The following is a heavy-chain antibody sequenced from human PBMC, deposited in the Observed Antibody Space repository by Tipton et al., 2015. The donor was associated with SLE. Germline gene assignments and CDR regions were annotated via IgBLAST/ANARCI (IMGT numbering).Heavy chain of an antibody. V-gene: IGHV4-34*12. CDR1: RGSFNGYY. CDR2: IMPNGRS. J-gene: IGHJ3*01. D-gene: IGHD5-24*01. CDR3: VRRGDHDTFDV. Sequence: TLSLTCTVHRGSFNGYYWGWIRQPPGRGLEWIGEIMPNGRSNFNPSLKSRVTISEDTSKEQFSLNLSSVSVADTAVYYCVRRGDHDTFDVWGQGTEVTVSS.